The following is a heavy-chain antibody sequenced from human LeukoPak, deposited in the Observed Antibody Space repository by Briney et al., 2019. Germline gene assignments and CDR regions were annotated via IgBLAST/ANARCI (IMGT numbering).Heavy chain of an antibody. CDR3: ARETRGYGSGSYDGFDY. V-gene: IGHV4-59*01. J-gene: IGHJ4*02. CDR2: IYYGGST. Sequence: PSETVSLTCTVSGGSISTYYWSWIRQPPGMGLEWIGYIYYGGSTNYNPSLKSRVTISLDTSNNQFSLNLSAATAADTAIYYCARETRGYGSGSYDGFDYWGQGTLVTVSS. D-gene: IGHD6-19*01. CDR1: GGSISTYY.